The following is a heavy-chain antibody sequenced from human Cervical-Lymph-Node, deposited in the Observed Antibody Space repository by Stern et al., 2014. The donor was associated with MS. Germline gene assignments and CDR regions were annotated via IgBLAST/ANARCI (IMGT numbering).Heavy chain of an antibody. Sequence: EDQLVESGPEVKRPGESLKISCQASGYTFTSYWIGWVLQMPGKGLEWIAIIFPGGSDIRYSPSFQGQVTISADKSSSTAYLQWNNLKASDTAIYYCARQRYFDYWGQGTLVTVSS. CDR3: ARQRYFDY. CDR2: IFPGGSDI. J-gene: IGHJ4*02. V-gene: IGHV5-51*01. CDR1: GYTFTSYW.